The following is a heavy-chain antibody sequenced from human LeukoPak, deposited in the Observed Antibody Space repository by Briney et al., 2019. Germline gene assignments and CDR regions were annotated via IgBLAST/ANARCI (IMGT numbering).Heavy chain of an antibody. V-gene: IGHV3-21*04. J-gene: IGHJ4*02. CDR3: AKVAEMATIGGLDY. CDR2: ISSSSSYI. CDR1: GFTFSSYS. D-gene: IGHD5-24*01. Sequence: PGGSLRLSCAASGFTFSSYSMNWVRQAPGKGLEWVSSISSSSSYIYYADSVKGRFTISRDNSKKTLYLQMNSLRAEDTAVYYCAKVAEMATIGGLDYWGQGTLVTVSA.